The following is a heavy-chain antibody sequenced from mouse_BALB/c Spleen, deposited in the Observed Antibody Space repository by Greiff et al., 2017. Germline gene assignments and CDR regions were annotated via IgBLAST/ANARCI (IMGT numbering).Heavy chain of an antibody. CDR2: IWGGGST. D-gene: IGHD2-2*01. Sequence: VQLVESGPGLVAPSQSLSITCTVSGFSFSRYSVHWVRQPPGKGLEWLGMIWGGGSTDYNSALKSRLSISKDNSKSQVFLKMNRLQTDDKAVYYCARIYGYDGGYWGQGTSVTVSS. J-gene: IGHJ4*01. V-gene: IGHV2-6-4*01. CDR1: GFSFSRYS. CDR3: ARIYGYDGGY.